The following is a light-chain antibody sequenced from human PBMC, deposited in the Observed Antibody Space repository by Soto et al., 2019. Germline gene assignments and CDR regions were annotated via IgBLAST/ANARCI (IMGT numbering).Light chain of an antibody. CDR3: HQYGDSPQT. Sequence: EIVMTQSPATLSVSPGARAPLSCRASQSVSSNLAWYQQKPGQAPRLLIYGASTRATGIPARFSGSGSGTDFTLTINSLEPEDFAVYYCHQYGDSPQTFGQGTKVDI. V-gene: IGKV3-15*01. J-gene: IGKJ2*01. CDR2: GAS. CDR1: QSVSSN.